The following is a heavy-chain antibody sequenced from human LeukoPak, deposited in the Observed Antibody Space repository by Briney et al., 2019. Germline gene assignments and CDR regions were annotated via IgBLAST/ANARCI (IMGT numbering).Heavy chain of an antibody. CDR1: GGSISSYY. J-gene: IGHJ4*02. V-gene: IGHV4-59*01. CDR3: ARGPRPLWFGEC. Sequence: SETLSLTXTVSGGSISSYYWSWIRQSPGKGLEWIGYIYYSGSTNYNPSLKSRVTISVDTSKNQFSLKLSSVTAADTAVYYCARGPRPLWFGECWGQGTLVTVSS. D-gene: IGHD3-10*01. CDR2: IYYSGST.